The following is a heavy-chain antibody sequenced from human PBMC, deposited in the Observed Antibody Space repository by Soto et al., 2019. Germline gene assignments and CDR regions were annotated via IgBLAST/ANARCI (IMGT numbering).Heavy chain of an antibody. D-gene: IGHD4-4*01. V-gene: IGHV3-23*01. Sequence: GGSLRLSCAASGFTFSSYAMSWVRQAPGKGLEWVSAISGSGGSTYYADSVKGRFTISRDNSKNTLYLQMNSLRAEDTAVYYCAKVNRMTTVTTHYYFDYWGQGTLVTVSS. CDR2: ISGSGGST. CDR1: GFTFSSYA. J-gene: IGHJ4*02. CDR3: AKVNRMTTVTTHYYFDY.